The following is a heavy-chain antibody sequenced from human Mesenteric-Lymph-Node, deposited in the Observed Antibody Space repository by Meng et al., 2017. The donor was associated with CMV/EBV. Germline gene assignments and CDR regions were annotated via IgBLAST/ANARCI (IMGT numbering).Heavy chain of an antibody. V-gene: IGHV3-43*01. CDR2: ITWDGTNT. CDR1: GFIFDDYI. Sequence: GESLKISCAASGFIFDDYIMHWVRQVPGKGLEWVSHITWDGTNTYYADSVKGRFTISRDNSKNSLYLDMNSLRTEDTASYYCAKDYCTSTSCSVGYWGQGTLVTVSS. D-gene: IGHD2-2*01. J-gene: IGHJ4*01. CDR3: AKDYCTSTSCSVGY.